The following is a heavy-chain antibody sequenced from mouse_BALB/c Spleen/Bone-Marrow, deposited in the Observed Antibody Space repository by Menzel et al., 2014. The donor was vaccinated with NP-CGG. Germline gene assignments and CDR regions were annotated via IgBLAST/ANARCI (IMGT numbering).Heavy chain of an antibody. CDR3: ARKDYFGYAAMDY. CDR1: GFTFSSFG. V-gene: IGHV5-17*02. Sequence: EVHLVESGGGLVQPGGSRKLSCAASGFTFSSFGMHWVRQAPEKGLEWVAYISGGSSIIYYADTVEGRFTISRDNPKNTLFLQMTSLRSEDTAIYYCARKDYFGYAAMDYWGQGTSVTVSS. CDR2: ISGGSSII. J-gene: IGHJ4*01. D-gene: IGHD1-2*01.